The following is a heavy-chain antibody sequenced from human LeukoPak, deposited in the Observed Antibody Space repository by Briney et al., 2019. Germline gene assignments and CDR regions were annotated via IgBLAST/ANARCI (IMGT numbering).Heavy chain of an antibody. D-gene: IGHD6-19*01. CDR1: GGSISSYY. J-gene: IGHJ4*02. V-gene: IGHV4-59*01. CDR3: ARGRIAVAGTKNYFDY. CDR2: IYYSGST. Sequence: PSETLSLTCTVSGGSISSYYWSWVRQPPGKGLEWIGDIYYSGSTNYNPSLKSRVTISVDTSKNQFSLKLSSVTAADTAVYYCARGRIAVAGTKNYFDYWGQGTLVTVSS.